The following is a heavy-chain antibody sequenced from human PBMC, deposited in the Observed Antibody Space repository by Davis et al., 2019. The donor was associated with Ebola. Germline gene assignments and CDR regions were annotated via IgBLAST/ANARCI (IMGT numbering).Heavy chain of an antibody. D-gene: IGHD2-2*01. CDR3: ATALGMYHYHAVAV. J-gene: IGHJ6*02. V-gene: IGHV3-30*03. CDR1: GFTFSRHG. CDR2: VSYDGRTT. Sequence: PGGSLRLSCAASGFTFSRHGMHWVRKAPGKGLEWVAVVSYDGRTTYYADSVKGRFTISRDNSNNMLFLQMNSLTTDDTAQYYCATALGMYHYHAVAVWGQGTTVTVSS.